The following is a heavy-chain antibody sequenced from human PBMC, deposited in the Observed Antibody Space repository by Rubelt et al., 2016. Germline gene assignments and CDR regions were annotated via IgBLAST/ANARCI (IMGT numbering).Heavy chain of an antibody. CDR1: GGTFSSYA. J-gene: IGHJ3*02. CDR2: IIPILGIA. CDR3: ARTLMVYAYRNDAFDI. Sequence: QVQLVQSGAEVTKPGSSVKVSCKASGGTFSSYAISWVRQAPGHGLEWMGRIIPILGIANYAQKFQGRVTMTAEKSTSTAYMELSSLRSEDTAVYYCARTLMVYAYRNDAFDIWGQGTMVTVSS. V-gene: IGHV1-69*04. D-gene: IGHD2-8*01.